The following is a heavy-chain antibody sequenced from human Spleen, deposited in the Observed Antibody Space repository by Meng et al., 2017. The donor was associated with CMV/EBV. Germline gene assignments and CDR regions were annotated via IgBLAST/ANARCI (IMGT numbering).Heavy chain of an antibody. V-gene: IGHV4-34*01. Sequence: GSYWGWIRQPPGKGLEWIGEINHSGDTKYNPSLKSRVTISVDTSKNQFSLKLKSVTAADTAVYYCARGRITMVRGLIVSGRNWFDPWGQGTLVTVSS. D-gene: IGHD3-10*01. CDR1: GSY. J-gene: IGHJ5*02. CDR2: INHSGDT. CDR3: ARGRITMVRGLIVSGRNWFDP.